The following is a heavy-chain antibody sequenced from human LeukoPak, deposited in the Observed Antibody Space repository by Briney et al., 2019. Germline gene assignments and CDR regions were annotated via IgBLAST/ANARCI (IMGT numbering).Heavy chain of an antibody. CDR2: INWNGGST. Sequence: PGGSLRLSCAASGFTFDDYGMSWVRHAPGEGREWVSGINWNGGSTEYADSVKGRFTISRDTAKNSLYLQMNSLRAEDTALYYCARGYLTRDPELDYWGQGTLVTVSS. V-gene: IGHV3-20*04. J-gene: IGHJ4*02. D-gene: IGHD1-1*01. CDR1: GFTFDDYG. CDR3: ARGYLTRDPELDY.